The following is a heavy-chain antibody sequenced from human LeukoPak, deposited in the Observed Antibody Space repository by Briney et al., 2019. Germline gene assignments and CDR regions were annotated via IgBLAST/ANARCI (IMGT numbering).Heavy chain of an antibody. V-gene: IGHV4-39*01. CDR3: ARQPPVLRFLEWSYYFDY. J-gene: IGHJ4*02. CDR2: IYYSGST. Sequence: PSETLSLTCTVSGGSISSSSYYWGWIRQPPGKGPEWIGSIYYSGSTYYNPSLKSRVTISVDTSKNQFSLKLSSVTAADTAVYYCARQPPVLRFLEWSYYFDYWGQGTLVTVSS. CDR1: GGSISSSSYY. D-gene: IGHD3-3*01.